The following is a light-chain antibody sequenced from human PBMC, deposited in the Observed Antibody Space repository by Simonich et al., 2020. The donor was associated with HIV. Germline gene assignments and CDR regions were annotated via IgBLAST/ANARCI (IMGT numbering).Light chain of an antibody. Sequence: DIQMTQSPSSLSAAVGDRVTITCQASQDIRNYLNWYQQKPGKAPKLLIYDASNLETGVPSRFSGSGSGTDFPFTISSLQPADIATYYCQQYDELPYTFGQGTKLEIK. CDR3: QQYDELPYT. CDR2: DAS. V-gene: IGKV1-33*01. J-gene: IGKJ2*01. CDR1: QDIRNY.